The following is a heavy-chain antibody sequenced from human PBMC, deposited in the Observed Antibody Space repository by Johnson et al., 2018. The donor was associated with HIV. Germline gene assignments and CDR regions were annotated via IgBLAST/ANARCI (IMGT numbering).Heavy chain of an antibody. D-gene: IGHD6-6*01. Sequence: QVRLVESGGGVVQPGRSLRLSCAASGFTFSSYAMHWVRQAPGKGLEWVAVISYDGSYEYYADSVKGRFTISRDNFKNTLYLQMNSLRDEDTAVYCCARPYILLQRVSAFDIWGQGTMVTVSS. CDR1: GFTFSSYA. J-gene: IGHJ3*02. CDR3: ARPYILLQRVSAFDI. V-gene: IGHV3-30*04. CDR2: ISYDGSYE.